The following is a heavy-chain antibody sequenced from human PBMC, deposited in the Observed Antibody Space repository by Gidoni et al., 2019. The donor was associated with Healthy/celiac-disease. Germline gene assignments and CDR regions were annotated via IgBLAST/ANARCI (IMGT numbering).Heavy chain of an antibody. V-gene: IGHV4-30-2*01. D-gene: IGHD3-22*01. Sequence: QLQLQESGSGLLKPSQTLSLTCPVSGGSISSGGYSWSWIRQPPGKGLEWIGYIDHSGSTYYNPSLKNQVTISGDRSKNRFSLKLSSVTAADTAVYYCARGNHYYDSIGFGYWGQGTLVTVSS. J-gene: IGHJ4*02. CDR1: GGSISSGGYS. CDR2: IDHSGST. CDR3: ARGNHYYDSIGFGY.